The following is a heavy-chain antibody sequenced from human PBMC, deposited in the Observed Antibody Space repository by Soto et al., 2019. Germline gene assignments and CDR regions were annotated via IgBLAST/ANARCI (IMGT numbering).Heavy chain of an antibody. Sequence: SETLSLTCTVAGGSISSGGYYWSWIRQHPGKGLEWIGYIYYSGSTYYNPSLKSRVTISVDTSKSQFSLKLSSVTAADTAVYYCACLGYCSSSSCYYYYGMDVWGQGTTVTVSS. CDR2: IYYSGST. D-gene: IGHD2-2*01. CDR1: GGSISSGGYY. CDR3: ACLGYCSSSSCYYYYGMDV. V-gene: IGHV4-31*03. J-gene: IGHJ6*02.